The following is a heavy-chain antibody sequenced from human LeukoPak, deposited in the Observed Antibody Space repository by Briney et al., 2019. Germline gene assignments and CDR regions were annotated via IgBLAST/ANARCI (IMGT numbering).Heavy chain of an antibody. J-gene: IGHJ4*02. V-gene: IGHV3-23*01. CDR3: AKDKGDSSGWLYYFDY. D-gene: IGHD6-19*01. Sequence: PGGSLRLSCAASGLTFSSYAMSWVRHAPGKGLEWGSAISGSGGSTYYADSVKGRFTISRDNSKNTLYLQMNSLRAEDTAVYYCAKDKGDSSGWLYYFDYWGQGTLVTVSS. CDR1: GLTFSSYA. CDR2: ISGSGGST.